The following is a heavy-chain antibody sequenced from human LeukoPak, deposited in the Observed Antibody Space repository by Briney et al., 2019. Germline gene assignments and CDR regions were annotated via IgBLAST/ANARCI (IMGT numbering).Heavy chain of an antibody. CDR2: IYTSGST. V-gene: IGHV4-4*07. CDR3: ARHMGRIAVSDNFDY. CDR1: GGSISSYY. D-gene: IGHD6-19*01. J-gene: IGHJ4*02. Sequence: SETLSLTCTVSGGSISSYYWSWIRQPAGKGLEWIGRIYTSGSTNYNPSLKSRVTMSVDTSKNQFSLKLSSVTAADTAVYYCARHMGRIAVSDNFDYWGQGTLVTVSS.